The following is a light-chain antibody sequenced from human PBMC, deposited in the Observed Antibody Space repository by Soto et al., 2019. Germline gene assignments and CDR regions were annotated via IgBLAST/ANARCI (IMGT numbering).Light chain of an antibody. CDR1: QSVSSY. V-gene: IGKV3-11*01. CDR2: DAS. Sequence: EIVLTQSPATLSLSPGERATLSCRASQSVSSYLAWYQQKPGQAPRLLIYDASNRATGIPARFSGSGSGTDFTLTISILEPEDFAVYYCHQRSNWPATFGQGTKVEIK. J-gene: IGKJ1*01. CDR3: HQRSNWPAT.